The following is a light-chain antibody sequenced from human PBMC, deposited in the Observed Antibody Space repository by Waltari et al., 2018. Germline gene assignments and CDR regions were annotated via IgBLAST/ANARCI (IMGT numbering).Light chain of an antibody. CDR1: QGIGIF. V-gene: IGKV1-9*01. Sequence: DVQLTQSPSFVSASVGDRVTITCRASQGIGIFLAWYQQKPGTAPKLLNFSASTLQTGVPSRFSGSGSWTDFTLTISNLQPEDFATYYCQQLHTYPPWTFGPGTRVEMK. J-gene: IGKJ1*01. CDR3: QQLHTYPPWT. CDR2: SAS.